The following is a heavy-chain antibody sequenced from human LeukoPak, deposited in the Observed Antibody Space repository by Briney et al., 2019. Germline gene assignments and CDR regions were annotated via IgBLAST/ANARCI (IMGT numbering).Heavy chain of an antibody. CDR3: AGAPNDHYFDY. Sequence: SETLSLTCTVSGGSISSYYWSWIRQPPGKGLEGIGYIFYSGSTYYNPFLRSRVTISVDTSKNQLSLKLSSVTAADTAVYYCAGAPNDHYFDYWGQEILVTVSS. J-gene: IGHJ4*02. D-gene: IGHD1-1*01. V-gene: IGHV4-59*01. CDR2: IFYSGST. CDR1: GGSISSYY.